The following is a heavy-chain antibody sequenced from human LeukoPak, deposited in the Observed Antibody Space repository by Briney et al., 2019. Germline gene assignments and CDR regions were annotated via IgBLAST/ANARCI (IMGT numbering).Heavy chain of an antibody. D-gene: IGHD6-19*01. CDR2: IRYDGSNK. V-gene: IGHV3-30*02. J-gene: IGHJ6*03. CDR1: GFSFSDYA. Sequence: GGSLRLSCAASGFSFSDYAIYWVRQTPGKGLEWVAFIRYDGSNKYYADSVKGRFTISRDNSKNTLYLQMNSLRAEDTAVYYCAKVTAVAGTSIHYYYYMDVWGKGTTVTISS. CDR3: AKVTAVAGTSIHYYYYMDV.